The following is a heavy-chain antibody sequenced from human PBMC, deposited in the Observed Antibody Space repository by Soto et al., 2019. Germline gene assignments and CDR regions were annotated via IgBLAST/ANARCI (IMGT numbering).Heavy chain of an antibody. Sequence: QLQLQESGSGLVKPSQTLSLTCAVSGGSISSGGYSWSWIRQPPAKGLEWIGYIYHSGSTYYNPSLKSRVTISVDRSKNQFSLKLSSVTAADTAVYYCARVYGSGSYYPNWFDPWGQGTLVTVSS. CDR3: ARVYGSGSYYPNWFDP. D-gene: IGHD3-10*01. CDR2: IYHSGST. CDR1: GGSISSGGYS. J-gene: IGHJ5*02. V-gene: IGHV4-30-2*01.